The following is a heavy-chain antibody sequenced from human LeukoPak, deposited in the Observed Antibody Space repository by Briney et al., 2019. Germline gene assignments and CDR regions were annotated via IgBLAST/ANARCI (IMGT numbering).Heavy chain of an antibody. V-gene: IGHV3-53*01. CDR3: ARVGGGNSAYFDY. Sequence: AGSLRLSCAASGFTFSSNYMSWVRQAPGKGLEGVSVIYSGGSTYYADSVKGRFTISRDNSKNTLYLQMNSLRAEDTAVYYCARVGGGNSAYFDYWGQGTLVTVSS. CDR1: GFTFSSNY. D-gene: IGHD4-23*01. CDR2: IYSGGST. J-gene: IGHJ4*02.